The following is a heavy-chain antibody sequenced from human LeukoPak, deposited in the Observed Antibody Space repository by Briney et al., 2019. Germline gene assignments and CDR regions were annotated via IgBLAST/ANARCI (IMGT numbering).Heavy chain of an antibody. CDR1: NGSITNYY. J-gene: IGHJ4*02. CDR2: IYYSGST. V-gene: IGHV4-59*01. D-gene: IGHD5-18*01. CDR3: ARGFGYSYGRGYDY. Sequence: PSETLSLTCTVSNGSITNYYWRWIRQPPGKGLEWIGYIYYSGSTNYNPSLTSRVTISVDTSKNQFSLRLTSVSAADTAVYYCARGFGYSYGRGYDYWGQGTLVTVSS.